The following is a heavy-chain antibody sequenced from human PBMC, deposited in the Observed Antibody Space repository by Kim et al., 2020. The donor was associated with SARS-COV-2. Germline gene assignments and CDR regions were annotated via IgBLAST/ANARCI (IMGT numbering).Heavy chain of an antibody. CDR2: IKRKADGATT. D-gene: IGHD3-3*01. Sequence: GGSLRLSCAASGFTFSDAWMNWVRQAPGKGLEWVGRIKRKADGATTDYAAPVKGRFTISRDDSKNTLYLQMNSLKTEDTAVYYCTTDVFTFFGRDHWGQGTLVTVSS. CDR1: GFTFSDAW. CDR3: TTDVFTFFGRDH. J-gene: IGHJ4*02. V-gene: IGHV3-15*01.